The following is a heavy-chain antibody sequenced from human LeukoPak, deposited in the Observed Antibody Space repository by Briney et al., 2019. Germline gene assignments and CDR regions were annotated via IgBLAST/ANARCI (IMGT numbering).Heavy chain of an antibody. V-gene: IGHV3-7*03. CDR3: ARDRGYKAFDI. CDR2: IKEDGSLT. D-gene: IGHD5-12*01. J-gene: IGHJ3*02. Sequence: PRGSLRLSCAASAFTFSSSWMDWVRQAPGKGLEWVANIKEDGSLTFYVDSVKGRFTISRDNAKNSLYLQMNSLRVDDTAVYYCARDRGYKAFDIWGQGTMVTVSA. CDR1: AFTFSSSW.